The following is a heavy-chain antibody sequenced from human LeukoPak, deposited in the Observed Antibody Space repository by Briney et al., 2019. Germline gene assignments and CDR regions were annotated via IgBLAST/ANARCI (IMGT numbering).Heavy chain of an antibody. CDR3: ARGRGYCSGASCDIDY. D-gene: IGHD2-15*01. V-gene: IGHV3-48*04. CDR2: IISRGDTT. CDR1: GFTFNVYS. Sequence: RGSLRLSCAASGFTFNVYSMNWVRPAPGKGMEWVSNIISRGDTTHYADSVKGRFSISRDNAKNSVFLQLNSLRAEDTAVYYCARGRGYCSGASCDIDYWGQGTLVTVSS. J-gene: IGHJ4*02.